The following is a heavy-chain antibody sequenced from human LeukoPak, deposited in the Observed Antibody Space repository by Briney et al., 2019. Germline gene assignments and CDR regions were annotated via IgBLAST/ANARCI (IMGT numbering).Heavy chain of an antibody. V-gene: IGHV4-39*01. Sequence: PSETLSLTCTVSGGSISSGNYYWGWIRQPPGKGLEWLGNIYYSGSTYYNPSLKIRVTISVDTSKNQFSLNLISVTAADTAVYYCARLDCSPGSCYFDYWGQGTLVTVSS. D-gene: IGHD2-15*01. CDR3: ARLDCSPGSCYFDY. CDR2: IYYSGST. CDR1: GGSISSGNYY. J-gene: IGHJ4*02.